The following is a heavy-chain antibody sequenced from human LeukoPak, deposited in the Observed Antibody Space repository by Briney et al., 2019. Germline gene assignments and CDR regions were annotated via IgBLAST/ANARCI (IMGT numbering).Heavy chain of an antibody. V-gene: IGHV4-59*01. D-gene: IGHD2-15*01. J-gene: IGHJ4*02. Sequence: SETLSLTCTVSGDSISTYYWSWIRQSPGKGLEWIGYIYYSGSTNYHPSLKSRVTISVDTSKNQFSLKLSSVTAADTAVYYCARETCSGGSCFHFDFWGQGTLVPVSS. CDR3: ARETCSGGSCFHFDF. CDR1: GDSISTYY. CDR2: IYYSGST.